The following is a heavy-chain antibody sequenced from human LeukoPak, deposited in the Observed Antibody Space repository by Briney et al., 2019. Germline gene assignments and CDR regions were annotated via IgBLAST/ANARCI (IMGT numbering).Heavy chain of an antibody. Sequence: GGSLRLSCAGSGFSVSSNYMTWVRQAPGKGLEWGSVIYTDGSTYYLDSVTGRFSIFRDNSKNTVYLQMDSLRAEDTAVYYCAKEEPGGHHERHYDHWGQGTLVTVSS. D-gene: IGHD2-8*02. J-gene: IGHJ4*02. CDR3: AKEEPGGHHERHYDH. CDR2: IYTDGST. V-gene: IGHV3-66*01. CDR1: GFSVSSNY.